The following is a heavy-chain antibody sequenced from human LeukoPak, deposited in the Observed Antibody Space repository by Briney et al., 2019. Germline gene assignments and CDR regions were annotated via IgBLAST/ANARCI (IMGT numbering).Heavy chain of an antibody. CDR1: GFTFTNSA. J-gene: IGHJ3*02. CDR3: AARPGGYASFDI. V-gene: IGHV1-58*01. Sequence: SVKVSCKTSGFTFTNSAVQWVRQARGQRLEWLGWIVVGSSNTDYTQKFQERVTITRGMSTGTAYMELSSLRSEDTAVYYCAARPGGYASFDIWGQGTMVTVS. D-gene: IGHD3-16*01. CDR2: IVVGSSNT.